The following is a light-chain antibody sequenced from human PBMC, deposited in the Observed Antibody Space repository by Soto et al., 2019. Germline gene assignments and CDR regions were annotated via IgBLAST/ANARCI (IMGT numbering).Light chain of an antibody. CDR3: QQYNNWPLLT. CDR1: QSVSSN. Sequence: EMVMTQSPATLSVSPGERATLSCRDSQSVSSNLAWYQQNPGQAPRLLIYDASTRATGTPARFSGSGSGTEFTLTISSLQSEDFAVYYCQQYNNWPLLTFGGGTKVDIK. V-gene: IGKV3D-15*01. J-gene: IGKJ4*01. CDR2: DAS.